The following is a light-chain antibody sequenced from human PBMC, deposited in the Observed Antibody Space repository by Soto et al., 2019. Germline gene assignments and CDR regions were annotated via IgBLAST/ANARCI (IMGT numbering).Light chain of an antibody. Sequence: SYELTQPPSVSVAPGKTATITCGGNNIGSESVHWYQQKPGQAPVLVIYYDSDRPSGIPERFSGSNSGNTATLTISRVEAGDEADYYCQVWDSSSAHPDWVFGGGTQLTV. V-gene: IGLV3-21*04. CDR2: YDS. J-gene: IGLJ3*02. CDR3: QVWDSSSAHPDWV. CDR1: NIGSES.